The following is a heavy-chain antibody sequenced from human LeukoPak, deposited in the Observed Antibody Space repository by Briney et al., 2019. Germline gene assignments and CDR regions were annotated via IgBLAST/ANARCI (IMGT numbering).Heavy chain of an antibody. Sequence: GGSLRLSCAASRFTFSSYGMHWVRQAPGKGLEWVAVISYDGSNKYYADSVKGRFTISRDNSKNTLYLQMNSLRAEDTAVYYCAKGPQGLYGMDVWGQGTTVIVSS. CDR3: AKGPQGLYGMDV. CDR2: ISYDGSNK. CDR1: RFTFSSYG. J-gene: IGHJ6*02. V-gene: IGHV3-30*18.